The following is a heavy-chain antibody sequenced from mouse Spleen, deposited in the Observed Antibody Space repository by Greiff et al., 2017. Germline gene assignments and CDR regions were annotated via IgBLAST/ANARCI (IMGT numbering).Heavy chain of an antibody. Sequence: QVQLQQPGAELVKPGASVKLSCKASGYTFTSYWMHWVKQRPGQGLEWIGEINPSNGRTNYNEKFKSKATLTVDESSSTAYMQLSSLTSEDSAVYYCARSEYFDVWGAGTTVTVSS. CDR1: GYTFTSYW. J-gene: IGHJ1*01. V-gene: IGHV1S81*02. CDR3: ARSEYFDV. CDR2: INPSNGRT.